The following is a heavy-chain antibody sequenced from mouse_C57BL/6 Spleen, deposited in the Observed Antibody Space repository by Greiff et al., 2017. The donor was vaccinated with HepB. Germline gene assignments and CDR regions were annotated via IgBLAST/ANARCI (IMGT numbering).Heavy chain of an antibody. Sequence: VKLVESGPELVKPGASVKISCKASGYAFSSSWMNWVKQRPGKGLEWIGRIYPGDGDTNYNGKFKGKATLTADKSSSTAYMQLSSLTSEDSAVYFCAKNWDPYAMDYWGQGTSVTVSS. CDR3: AKNWDPYAMDY. V-gene: IGHV1-82*01. J-gene: IGHJ4*01. D-gene: IGHD4-1*01. CDR2: IYPGDGDT. CDR1: GYAFSSSW.